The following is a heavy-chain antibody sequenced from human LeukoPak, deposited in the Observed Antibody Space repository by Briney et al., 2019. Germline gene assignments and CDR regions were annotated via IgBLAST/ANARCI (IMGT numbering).Heavy chain of an antibody. Sequence: SEALSLTCTVSGGSISSYYWSWIRQPPGKGLEWIGYIYYSGSTNYNPSLKSRVTISVDTSKNQFSLKLSSVTAADTAVYYCARAPYYYGSGTSRFDYWGQGTLVTVSS. CDR3: ARAPYYYGSGTSRFDY. D-gene: IGHD3-10*01. CDR2: IYYSGST. V-gene: IGHV4-59*01. CDR1: GGSISSYY. J-gene: IGHJ4*02.